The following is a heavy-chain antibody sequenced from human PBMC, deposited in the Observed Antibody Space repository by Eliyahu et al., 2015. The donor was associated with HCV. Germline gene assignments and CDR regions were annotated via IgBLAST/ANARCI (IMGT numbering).Heavy chain of an antibody. CDR3: VREGFYFYAMDV. D-gene: IGHD2/OR15-2a*01. J-gene: IGHJ6*02. Sequence: QLVESGGGLVKPGGSLRLSCAVSGFTFKDXYMSWVRQTPVKGLEXVSSXSGGSSXTHYADXVKGRXTXSRDNAENSLHLEMNSLRGEDTGVYYCVREGFYFYAMDVWGQGTTVTVSS. CDR1: GFTFKDXY. CDR2: XSGGSSXT. V-gene: IGHV3-11*06.